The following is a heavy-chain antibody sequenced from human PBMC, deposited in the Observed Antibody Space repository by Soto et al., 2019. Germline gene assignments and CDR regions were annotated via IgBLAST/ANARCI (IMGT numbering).Heavy chain of an antibody. D-gene: IGHD3-3*01. V-gene: IGHV3-9*01. CDR1: GFTFDDYA. CDR2: ISWNRGSI. Sequence: GGSLRLSCAASGFTFDDYAMHWVRQAPGKGLEWVSGISWNRGSIGYADSVKGRFTISRDNAKNSLYLQMNSLRAEDTALYYCAKSTVYATYYDFWSGSDYFDYWGQGTLVTVSS. CDR3: AKSTVYATYYDFWSGSDYFDY. J-gene: IGHJ4*02.